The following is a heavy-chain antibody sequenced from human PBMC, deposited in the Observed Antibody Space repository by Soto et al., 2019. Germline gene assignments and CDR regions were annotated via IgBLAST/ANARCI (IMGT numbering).Heavy chain of an antibody. J-gene: IGHJ4*02. D-gene: IGHD3-3*01. V-gene: IGHV3-48*02. CDR1: GFTFSTYN. CDR3: ARGLTDFDY. Sequence: EVQLVESGGGLVQPGGSLRLSCAASGFTFSTYNVNWVRQAPGKGLEWVSYISSSSGTIYYADSVKGRFSISRDNAKNSLYLQMNSLRDEDTAIYYCARGLTDFDYWGQGTLVTVSS. CDR2: ISSSSGTI.